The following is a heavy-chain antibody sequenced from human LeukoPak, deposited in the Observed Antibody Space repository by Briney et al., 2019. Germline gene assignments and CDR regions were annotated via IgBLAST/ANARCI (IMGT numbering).Heavy chain of an antibody. Sequence: GGSLRLSCAASGFTFSNSWMSWVRQAPGKGLEWVATIKPDGSAQYYVDSVKGRFTISRDNAKNSLYLQMNSLRAEDTAVYYCARADDFWSGYCCYMDVWGKGTTVTVSS. D-gene: IGHD3-3*01. CDR1: GFTFSNSW. J-gene: IGHJ6*03. CDR2: IKPDGSAQ. CDR3: ARADDFWSGYCCYMDV. V-gene: IGHV3-7*04.